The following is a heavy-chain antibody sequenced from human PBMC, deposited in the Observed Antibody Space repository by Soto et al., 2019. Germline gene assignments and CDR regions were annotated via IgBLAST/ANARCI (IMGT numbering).Heavy chain of an antibody. Sequence: QVQLVESGGGVVQPGRSLRLSCAASGFTFSSYGMHWVRQAPGKGLEWVAVIWYDGSNKYYADSAKGRFTISRDNSKNTLYLQMNSLRAEDTAVYYCARDADTGGMDVWGQGTTVTVSS. J-gene: IGHJ6*02. V-gene: IGHV3-33*01. D-gene: IGHD5-18*01. CDR3: ARDADTGGMDV. CDR2: IWYDGSNK. CDR1: GFTFSSYG.